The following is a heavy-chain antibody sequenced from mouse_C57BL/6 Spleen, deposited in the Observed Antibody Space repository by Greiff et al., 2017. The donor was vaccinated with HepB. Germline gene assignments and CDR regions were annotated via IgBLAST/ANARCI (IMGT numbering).Heavy chain of an antibody. Sequence: DVKLQESGAELVRPGASVKLSCTASGFNIKDDYMHWVKQRPEQGLEWIGWIDPENGDTEYASKFQGKATITADTSSNTAYLQLSSLTSEDTAVYYCTTMPYYYGSSYYAMDYWGQGTSVTVSS. CDR3: TTMPYYYGSSYYAMDY. CDR2: IDPENGDT. D-gene: IGHD1-1*01. CDR1: GFNIKDDY. V-gene: IGHV14-4*01. J-gene: IGHJ4*01.